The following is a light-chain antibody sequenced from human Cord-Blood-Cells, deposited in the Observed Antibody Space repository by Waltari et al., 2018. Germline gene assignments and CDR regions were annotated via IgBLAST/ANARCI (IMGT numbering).Light chain of an antibody. Sequence: QSALTQPASVSGSPGQSLTISCTGTSSDAGSYNLVSWYQQHPGKAPKLMIYEGSKRPSGVSNRFSGSKSGNTASLTISGLQAEDEADYYCCSYAGSSTVVFGGGTKLTVL. CDR3: CSYAGSSTVV. V-gene: IGLV2-23*01. J-gene: IGLJ2*01. CDR1: SSDAGSYNL. CDR2: EGS.